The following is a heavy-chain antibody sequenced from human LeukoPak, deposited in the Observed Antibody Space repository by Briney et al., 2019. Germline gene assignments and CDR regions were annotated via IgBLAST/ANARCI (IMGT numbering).Heavy chain of an antibody. J-gene: IGHJ4*02. D-gene: IGHD3-10*01. CDR3: ARPITMVRGVMGYFDY. CDR2: IYYSGST. Sequence: SETLSLTCTVSGGSISSSSYYWGWIRRPPGKGLEWIGSIYYSGSTYYNPSLKSRVTISVDTSKNQFSLKLSSVTAADTAVYYCARPITMVRGVMGYFDYWGQGTLVTVSS. CDR1: GGSISSSSYY. V-gene: IGHV4-39*01.